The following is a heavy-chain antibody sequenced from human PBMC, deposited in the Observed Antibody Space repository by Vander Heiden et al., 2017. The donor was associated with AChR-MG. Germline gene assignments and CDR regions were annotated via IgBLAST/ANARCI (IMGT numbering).Heavy chain of an antibody. CDR3: ARAQREDDYGDNWFDP. CDR2: IYHRGST. V-gene: IGHV4-4*02. J-gene: IGHJ5*02. Sequence: VQLQESCPGLVQPSGTLSLTCAVSGCSLSSVNWWGWVRQPPGKGLEGMGEIYHRGSTNYNPSLKSRVTISVDKSKNQCSLKLSSVTAADTAVYYCARAQREDDYGDNWFDPWGQGTLVTVSS. D-gene: IGHD4-17*01. CDR1: GCSLSSVNW.